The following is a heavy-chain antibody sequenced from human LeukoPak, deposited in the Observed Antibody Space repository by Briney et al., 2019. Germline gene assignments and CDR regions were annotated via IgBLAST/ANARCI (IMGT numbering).Heavy chain of an antibody. CDR3: ARDVGATPY. V-gene: IGHV4-59*12. CDR2: IYYSGSA. D-gene: IGHD1-26*01. Sequence: PSETLSLTCAVSGASISSYDWSWIRRPPGKGLERIGYIYYSGSANYNPSLKSRVTMSVDTSKNQFSLKLSSVTAADTAVYYCARDVGATPYWGQGTLVTVSS. CDR1: GASISSYD. J-gene: IGHJ4*02.